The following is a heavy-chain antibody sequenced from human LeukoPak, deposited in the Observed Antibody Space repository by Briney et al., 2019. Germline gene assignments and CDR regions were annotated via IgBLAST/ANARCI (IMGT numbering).Heavy chain of an antibody. J-gene: IGHJ6*02. CDR1: GGTFSSYA. CDR2: IIPILGIA. V-gene: IGHV1-69*04. D-gene: IGHD2-2*01. Sequence: ASVKVSCKASGGTFSSYAISWVRQAPGQGLEWMGRIIPILGIANYAQKFQGRVTITADKSTSTAYMELSSLRSEDTAVYYCAREFCSSTSCSSVSVDYGMDVWGQGTTVTVSS. CDR3: AREFCSSTSCSSVSVDYGMDV.